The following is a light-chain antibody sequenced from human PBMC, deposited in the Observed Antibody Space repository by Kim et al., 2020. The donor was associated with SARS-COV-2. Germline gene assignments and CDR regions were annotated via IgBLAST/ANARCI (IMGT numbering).Light chain of an antibody. Sequence: AAGEDGVTMSCRASQGISNYLAWYQQKPGQATKLLIYAASALRVRFSSRLNGSGYGTDFALPISDLQREGGATYYCQGYNTAPWAFGHGNKVEI. CDR3: QGYNTAPWA. CDR1: QGISNY. V-gene: IGKV1-27*01. CDR2: AAS. J-gene: IGKJ1*01.